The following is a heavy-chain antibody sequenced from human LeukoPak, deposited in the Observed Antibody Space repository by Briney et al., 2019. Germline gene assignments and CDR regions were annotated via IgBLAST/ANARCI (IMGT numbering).Heavy chain of an antibody. Sequence: GGSLRLSCAASGFTFSSYAMSWVRQAPGKGLEWVSAISGSGGSTYYADSVKGRFTISRDNSKNTLYLQMNSLRAEDTAVYYCARERYCSSTSCYTVGPFDYWGQGTLVTVSS. CDR1: GFTFSSYA. V-gene: IGHV3-23*01. J-gene: IGHJ4*02. CDR3: ARERYCSSTSCYTVGPFDY. CDR2: ISGSGGST. D-gene: IGHD2-2*02.